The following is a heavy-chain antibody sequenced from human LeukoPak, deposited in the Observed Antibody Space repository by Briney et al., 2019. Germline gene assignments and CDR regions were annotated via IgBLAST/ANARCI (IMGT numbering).Heavy chain of an antibody. J-gene: IGHJ6*03. Sequence: AGGSLRLSCAASGFTFSDYYMSWIRQAPGKGLEWVSYISSSGSTIYYADSVKGRFTISRDNAKNSLYLQMNSLRAEDTAVYYCARYVTIPYYYYYTDVWGKGTTVTVSS. D-gene: IGHD3-3*01. CDR2: ISSSGSTI. V-gene: IGHV3-11*04. CDR3: ARYVTIPYYYYYTDV. CDR1: GFTFSDYY.